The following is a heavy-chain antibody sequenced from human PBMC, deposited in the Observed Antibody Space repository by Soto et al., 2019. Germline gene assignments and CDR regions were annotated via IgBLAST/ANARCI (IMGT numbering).Heavy chain of an antibody. J-gene: IGHJ6*02. CDR2: ISSSGSTT. V-gene: IGHV3-11*01. Sequence: GGSLRLSCGASGFTFSGYYMSWIRQAPGKGLEWISMISSSGSTTYYADSVKGRFTISRDNAENSLYLQMSSLRGDDTAVYYCAKRPPASRNYCMDVWGQGTTVTVYS. CDR3: AKRPPASRNYCMDV. D-gene: IGHD1-1*01. CDR1: GFTFSGYY.